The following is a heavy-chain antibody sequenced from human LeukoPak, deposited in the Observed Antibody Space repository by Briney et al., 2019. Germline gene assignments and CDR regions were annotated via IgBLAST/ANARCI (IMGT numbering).Heavy chain of an antibody. D-gene: IGHD5-18*01. V-gene: IGHV4-59*01. CDR3: ARTSTYVDTAMGYFDY. J-gene: IGHJ4*02. CDR1: GGSISSYY. CDR2: LYYSGST. Sequence: SETLSLTCTASGGSISSYYWSWIRQPPGKGLEWIGYLYYSGSTNYDPSLKSRVTISVDTSKNQFSLKLSSVTAADTAVYYCARTSTYVDTAMGYFDYWGQGTLVTVSS.